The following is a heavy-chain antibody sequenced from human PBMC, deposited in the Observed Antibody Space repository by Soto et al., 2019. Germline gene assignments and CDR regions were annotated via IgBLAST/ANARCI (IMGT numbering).Heavy chain of an antibody. J-gene: IGHJ6*02. CDR2: IIPILGIA. CDR1: GGTFSSYT. Sequence: VKVSCMAYGGTFSSYTFSWVRQAPGQGLEWMGRIIPILGIANYAQKFQGRVTITADKSTSTAYMELSSLRSEDTAVYYCASLMSSGYYYGMDVWVQGTTFTVSS. V-gene: IGHV1-69*02. D-gene: IGHD3-10*01. CDR3: ASLMSSGYYYGMDV.